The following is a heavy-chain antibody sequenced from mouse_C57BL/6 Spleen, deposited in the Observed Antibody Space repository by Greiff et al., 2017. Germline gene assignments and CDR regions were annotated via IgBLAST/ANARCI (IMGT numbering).Heavy chain of an antibody. J-gene: IGHJ4*01. Sequence: VKLMESGPGLVAPSQSLSITCTASGFSLTSYGVHWVRQPPGKGLEWLVVIWSDGSTTYNSAIKSRLSISKDNYKSQVFLKMDSLQTDATAMDCYAGQSPYYSSSGYAMDYWGQGTSVTVSS. D-gene: IGHD2-5*01. CDR1: GFSLTSYG. V-gene: IGHV2-6-1*01. CDR3: AGQSPYYSSSGYAMDY. CDR2: IWSDGST.